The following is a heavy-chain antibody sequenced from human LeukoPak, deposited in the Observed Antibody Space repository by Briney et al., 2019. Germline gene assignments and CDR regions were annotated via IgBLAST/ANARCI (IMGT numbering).Heavy chain of an antibody. J-gene: IGHJ4*02. V-gene: IGHV1-18*01. CDR1: GYTFNSYY. CDR3: ARAGFLQIYSFFDY. Sequence: ASVKVSCKASGYTFNSYYMHWVRQAPGQGLEWMGWISAYNGNTNYAQKLQGRVTMTTDTSTSTAYMELRSLRSEDTAVYYCARAGFLQIYSFFDYWGQGTLVTVSS. D-gene: IGHD1-26*01. CDR2: ISAYNGNT.